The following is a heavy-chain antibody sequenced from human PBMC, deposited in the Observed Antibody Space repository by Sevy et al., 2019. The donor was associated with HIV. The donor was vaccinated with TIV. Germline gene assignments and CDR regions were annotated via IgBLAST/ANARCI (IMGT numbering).Heavy chain of an antibody. D-gene: IGHD2-2*01. V-gene: IGHV1-24*01. CDR3: ATGDSSTRAVYALDT. Sequence: APVKVSCKVSGYTLTELSMHWVRQAPGKGLEWMGGFEPQDDETIYAQKFQGRVTMTEDTSTDTAYMELSSLTSEDTAVYYCATGDSSTRAVYALDTWGQGTMVTVSS. J-gene: IGHJ3*02. CDR2: FEPQDDET. CDR1: GYTLTELS.